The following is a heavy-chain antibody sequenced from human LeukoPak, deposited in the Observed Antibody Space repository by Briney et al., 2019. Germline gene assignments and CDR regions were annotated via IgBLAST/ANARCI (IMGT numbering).Heavy chain of an antibody. Sequence: ASVKVSCKASGYTFTGYYMHWVRQASGQGLEWMGWINPNSGGTNYAQKFQGRVTMTRDTSISTAYMELSRLRSDDTAVYYCARGPVLRFLEWSVDYWGQGTLDTVSS. CDR1: GYTFTGYY. CDR2: INPNSGGT. V-gene: IGHV1-2*02. CDR3: ARGPVLRFLEWSVDY. D-gene: IGHD3-3*01. J-gene: IGHJ4*02.